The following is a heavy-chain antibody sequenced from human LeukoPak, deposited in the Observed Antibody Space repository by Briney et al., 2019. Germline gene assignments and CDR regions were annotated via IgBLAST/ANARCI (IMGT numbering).Heavy chain of an antibody. CDR3: AREYYYDSSGYSVDYYYYGMDV. J-gene: IGHJ6*02. Sequence: GASVTVSCTTSGYTFTDYFVHWVRQAPGQGLEWVGWINPNSGGTEYAQKFLGRVTITRDTSISTAYIELSRLRSDDTAVYFCAREYYYDSSGYSVDYYYYGMDVWGQGTTVTVSS. V-gene: IGHV1-2*02. CDR2: INPNSGGT. CDR1: GYTFTDYF. D-gene: IGHD3-22*01.